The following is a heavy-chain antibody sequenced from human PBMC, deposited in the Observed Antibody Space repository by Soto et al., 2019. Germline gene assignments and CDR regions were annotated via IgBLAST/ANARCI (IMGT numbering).Heavy chain of an antibody. D-gene: IGHD2-15*01. Sequence: GESLKISCKGSGYSFTNYWIHWVRQIAGKGLQRMGRIDPDESYTNYSPSFQGHLTIQLAKSISTAYLHWSSLQAPDLAIYYCAGVPPPTYCSGSTCSGYWGQGTLVTVSS. CDR2: IDPDESYT. CDR1: GYSFTNYW. V-gene: IGHV5-10-1*01. J-gene: IGHJ4*02. CDR3: AGVPPPTYCSGSTCSGY.